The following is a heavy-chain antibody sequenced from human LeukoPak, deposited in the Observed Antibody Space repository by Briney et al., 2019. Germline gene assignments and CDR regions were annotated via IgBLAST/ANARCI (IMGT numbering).Heavy chain of an antibody. J-gene: IGHJ4*02. D-gene: IGHD2-2*01. CDR3: AKDYIVVVPAAHPDDY. V-gene: IGHV3-30*02. CDR2: IRYDGSNK. Sequence: PGGSLRLSCAASGFTFSSYGMHWVRQAPGKGLEGVAFIRYDGSNKYYADSVKGRFTISRDNSKNTLYLQMNSLRAEDTAVYYCAKDYIVVVPAAHPDDYWGQGTLVTVSS. CDR1: GFTFSSYG.